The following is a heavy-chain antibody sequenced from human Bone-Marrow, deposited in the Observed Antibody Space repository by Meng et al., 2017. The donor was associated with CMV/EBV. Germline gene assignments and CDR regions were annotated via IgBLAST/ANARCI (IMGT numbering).Heavy chain of an antibody. Sequence: SETLSLTCAVYGGSFSGYYWSWIRQPPGKGLEWIGEINHSGSTNYNPSLKSRVTISVDTSKNQFSLKLSSVTAADTAVYYCARGPRVMGSSAIDVWGQGVLVNVAS. CDR2: INHSGST. V-gene: IGHV4-34*01. J-gene: IGHJ4*02. CDR1: GGSFSGYY. D-gene: IGHD6-6*01. CDR3: ARGPRVMGSSAIDV.